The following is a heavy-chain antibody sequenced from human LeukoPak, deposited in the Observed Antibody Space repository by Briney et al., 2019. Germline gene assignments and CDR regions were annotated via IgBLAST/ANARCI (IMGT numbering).Heavy chain of an antibody. CDR1: GGSITSSGHS. J-gene: IGHJ4*02. Sequence: SETLSLTCTVSGGSITSSGHSWGWIRQPPGKGLEWTGTIYYTGRTYYNPSLQSRITISVDTSRNQFSLKLSPVTAADTAVYYCARQTYYYDSSGYYYVGPYFDYWGQGTLVTVSS. V-gene: IGHV4-39*01. D-gene: IGHD3-22*01. CDR3: ARQTYYYDSSGYYYVGPYFDY. CDR2: IYYTGRT.